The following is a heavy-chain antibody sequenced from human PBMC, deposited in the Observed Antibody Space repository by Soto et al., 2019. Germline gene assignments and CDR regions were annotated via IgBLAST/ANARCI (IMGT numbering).Heavy chain of an antibody. D-gene: IGHD3-22*01. CDR2: IYPGDSDT. V-gene: IGHV5-51*01. Sequence: PGESLKISCKGSGYSFTSYWIGWVRQMPGKCLEWMGIIYPGDSDTRYSPSFQGQVTISADKSISTAYLQWSSLKASDTAMYYCASLTYYYDSSGYDNAFDIWGQGTMVTVSS. CDR3: ASLTYYYDSSGYDNAFDI. J-gene: IGHJ3*02. CDR1: GYSFTSYW.